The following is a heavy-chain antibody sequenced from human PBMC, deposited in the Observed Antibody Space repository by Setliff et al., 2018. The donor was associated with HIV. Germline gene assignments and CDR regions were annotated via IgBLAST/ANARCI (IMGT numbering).Heavy chain of an antibody. J-gene: IGHJ4*02. D-gene: IGHD1-1*01. V-gene: IGHV3-74*03. CDR2: IKGDGSIT. CDR1: GFTFSAYW. CDR3: ARDLNWAFDY. Sequence: PGGSLRLSCAASGFTFSAYWMHWVRQSPGRGLVGVSHIKGDGSITKYAGSVKGRFTISGDNAKNTLYLQMNSLTSEDTAVYYCARDLNWAFDYWGQGILVTVSS.